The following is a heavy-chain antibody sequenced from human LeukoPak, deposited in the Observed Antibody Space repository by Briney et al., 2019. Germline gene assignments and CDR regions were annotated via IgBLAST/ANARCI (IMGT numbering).Heavy chain of an antibody. CDR2: FYRGDST. V-gene: IGHV3-53*01. CDR3: AREVVSIPSYFES. J-gene: IGHJ4*02. Sequence: GGSLRLSCAASGFTVSSSYMYWDRQAPGKGLEWVSFFYRGDSTYYAESVRGRFTISGDNSKNTLYLLMNSLIPEDTAVYYCAREVVSIPSYFESWGQGTLVTVSS. CDR1: GFTVSSSY. D-gene: IGHD2-15*01.